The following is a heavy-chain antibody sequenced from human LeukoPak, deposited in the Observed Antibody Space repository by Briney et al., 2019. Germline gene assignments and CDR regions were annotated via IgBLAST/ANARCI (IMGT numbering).Heavy chain of an antibody. J-gene: IGHJ6*03. CDR3: AREWRGYYDILTGPRVADYYYYYMDV. Sequence: GGSLRHSCVASGFTFSSYGRSWVRQAPAKGLEWVSAISGSGGSTYYAESVKGRFTISRDNSKNTLYLQMNSLRAEDTAVYYCAREWRGYYDILTGPRVADYYYYYMDVWGKGTTVTVSS. V-gene: IGHV3-23*01. D-gene: IGHD3-9*01. CDR1: GFTFSSYG. CDR2: ISGSGGST.